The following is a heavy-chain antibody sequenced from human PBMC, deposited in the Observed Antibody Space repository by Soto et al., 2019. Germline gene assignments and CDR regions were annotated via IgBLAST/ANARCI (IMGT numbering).Heavy chain of an antibody. CDR3: AREDIVVVPAAIRIYGMDV. Sequence: SVKVSCKASGGTFSSYAISWVRQAPGQGLEWMGGIIPIFGAANYAQKFQGRVTITADESTSTAYMELSSLRSEDTAVYYCAREDIVVVPAAIRIYGMDVWGQGTTVTVSS. J-gene: IGHJ6*02. V-gene: IGHV1-69*13. CDR1: GGTFSSYA. CDR2: IIPIFGAA. D-gene: IGHD2-2*02.